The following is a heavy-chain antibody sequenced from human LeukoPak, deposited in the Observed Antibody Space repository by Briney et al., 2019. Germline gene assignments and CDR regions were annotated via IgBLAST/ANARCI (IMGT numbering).Heavy chain of an antibody. Sequence: PGGSLRLSCAASGFTVSSNYMSWVRQAPGKGLEWVSVIYSGGSTYYADSVKGRFTISRDNSKNTLYLQMNSLRAEDTAVYYCARAGWEIVVVHRPYWYFDLWGRGTLVTVSS. J-gene: IGHJ2*01. D-gene: IGHD3-22*01. CDR2: IYSGGST. CDR1: GFTVSSNY. CDR3: ARAGWEIVVVHRPYWYFDL. V-gene: IGHV3-53*01.